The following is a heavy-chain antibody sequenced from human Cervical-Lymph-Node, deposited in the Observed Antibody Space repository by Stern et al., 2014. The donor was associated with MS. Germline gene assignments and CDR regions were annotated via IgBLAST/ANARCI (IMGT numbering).Heavy chain of an antibody. Sequence: EMQLVESGGGLVKPGGSLRLSCAASGFTFSSYSMNWVRQAPGKGLEWVSSISSSSSYIYYADSVKGRFTISRDNAKNSLYLQMNSLRAEDTAVYYCARGRVSGSYYVDYWGQGTLVTVSS. CDR2: ISSSSSYI. J-gene: IGHJ4*02. CDR1: GFTFSSYS. CDR3: ARGRVSGSYYVDY. D-gene: IGHD1-26*01. V-gene: IGHV3-21*01.